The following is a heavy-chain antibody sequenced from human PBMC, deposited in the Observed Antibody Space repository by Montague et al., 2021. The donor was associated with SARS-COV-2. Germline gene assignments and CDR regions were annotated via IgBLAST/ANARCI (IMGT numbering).Heavy chain of an antibody. J-gene: IGHJ4*02. V-gene: IGHV2-5*02. D-gene: IGHD3-10*01. CDR1: GFSLSSSGVG. CDR2: IYWDDDK. Sequence: PALVTPTQTLTLTCTFSGFSLSSSGVGVGWIRQPPGKALEWVALIYWDDDKRYSPSLKSRLTMTKDTSENQVYLTMTNMDPVDTATYYCAHYYYGSGTYFDFDYWGQGTLVTVSS. CDR3: AHYYYGSGTYFDFDY.